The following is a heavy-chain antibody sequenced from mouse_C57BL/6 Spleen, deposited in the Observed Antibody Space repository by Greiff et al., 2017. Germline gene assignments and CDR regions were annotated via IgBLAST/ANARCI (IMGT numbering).Heavy chain of an antibody. Sequence: EVQLQQSGPELVKPGASVKISCKASGYTFTDYYMNWVKQSHGKSLEWIGDINHNNGGTSYNQKFKGKATLTVDKSSSTAYMELRSLTSEDSAVYYCADYGNYRGAMDYWGQGTSVTVSS. CDR1: GYTFTDYY. CDR3: ADYGNYRGAMDY. J-gene: IGHJ4*01. V-gene: IGHV1-26*01. D-gene: IGHD2-1*01. CDR2: INHNNGGT.